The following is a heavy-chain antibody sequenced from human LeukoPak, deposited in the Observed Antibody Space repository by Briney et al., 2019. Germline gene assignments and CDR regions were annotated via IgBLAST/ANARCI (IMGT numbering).Heavy chain of an antibody. J-gene: IGHJ4*02. D-gene: IGHD6-19*01. CDR2: IYGAGST. CDR3: VRYRSGWYPDY. V-gene: IGHV3-53*01. CDR1: GFTVSSNY. Sequence: GGSLRLSCAASGFTVSSNYMSWVRQAPGKGPEWLSVIYGAGSTYYADSVKGRFTISRDNSKNTLYLQMNSLRAGDTAVYYCVRYRSGWYPDYWGQGTLVTVSP.